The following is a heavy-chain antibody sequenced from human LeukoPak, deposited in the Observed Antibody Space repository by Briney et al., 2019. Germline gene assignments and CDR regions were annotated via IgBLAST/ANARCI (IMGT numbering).Heavy chain of an antibody. J-gene: IGHJ4*02. CDR3: ARGGATTLFDH. Sequence: GGSLRLSCAASGFTFSRYAMHWVRQAPGKGLEYVSAITSNGDKTYYGNSVKGRFTISRDNSKNTPYLQMGSLSIEDVAVYYCARGGATTLFDHWGQGTLVTVSS. CDR2: ITSNGDKT. D-gene: IGHD1-26*01. V-gene: IGHV3-64*01. CDR1: GFTFSRYA.